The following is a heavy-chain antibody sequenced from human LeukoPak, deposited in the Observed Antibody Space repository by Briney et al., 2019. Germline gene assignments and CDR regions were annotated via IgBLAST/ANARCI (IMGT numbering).Heavy chain of an antibody. J-gene: IGHJ6*03. CDR1: GFTFSSYA. D-gene: IGHD6-19*01. CDR2: ISGSGGST. Sequence: GGSLRLSCAASGFTFSSYAMSWVRQAPGKGLEWVSAISGSGGSTYYADSVKGRFTISRDNSKNTLYLQMNSLRAEDTAVYYCAKDAVAGPYYYYYVDVWGTGTTVTVSS. V-gene: IGHV3-23*01. CDR3: AKDAVAGPYYYYYVDV.